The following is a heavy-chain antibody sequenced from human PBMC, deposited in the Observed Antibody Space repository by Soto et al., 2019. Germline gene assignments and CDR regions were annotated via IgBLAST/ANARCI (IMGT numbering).Heavy chain of an antibody. D-gene: IGHD3-22*01. Sequence: PGGSLRLSCAASGFIFSSYAMSWVRQAPGKGLEWVSAISGSGGSTYYADSVKGRFTISRDNSKNTLYLQMNSLRAEDTAVYYCAKPEGGSGSKQWPPHYYGMDVWGQGTTVTVSS. J-gene: IGHJ6*02. CDR3: AKPEGGSGSKQWPPHYYGMDV. CDR1: GFIFSSYA. V-gene: IGHV3-23*01. CDR2: ISGSGGST.